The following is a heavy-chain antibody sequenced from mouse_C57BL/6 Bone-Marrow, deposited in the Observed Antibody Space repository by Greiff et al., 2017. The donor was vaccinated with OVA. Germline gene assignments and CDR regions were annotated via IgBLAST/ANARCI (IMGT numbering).Heavy chain of an antibody. CDR3: ARRRGGDFDY. CDR2: IYPGSGST. J-gene: IGHJ2*01. CDR1: GFNFKDDY. Sequence: QVQLQQSGAELVRPGASVKLSCTASGFNFKDDYMHWVKQRPGQGLEWIGDIYPGSGSTNYNEKFKGKATLTVDTSSSTAYMQLSSLTSEDSAVYYSARRRGGDFDYWGQGTTLTVSS. V-gene: IGHV1-55*01.